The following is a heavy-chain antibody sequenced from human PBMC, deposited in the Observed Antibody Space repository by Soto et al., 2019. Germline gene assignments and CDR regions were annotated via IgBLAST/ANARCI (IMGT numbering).Heavy chain of an antibody. D-gene: IGHD3-10*01. CDR2: IYSGGST. CDR3: ARDFYYYGAGTMGGYFDY. CDR1: GITVSSNY. V-gene: IGHV3-66*01. J-gene: IGHJ4*02. Sequence: EVQLVESGGGLVQPGGSLRLSCAASGITVSSNYMSWVRQAPGKGLEWVSVIYSGGSTYYADSVKGRFTISRYNSKNTLYLKMNSLRADDTAVYYCARDFYYYGAGTMGGYFDYWGQGTLVTVSS.